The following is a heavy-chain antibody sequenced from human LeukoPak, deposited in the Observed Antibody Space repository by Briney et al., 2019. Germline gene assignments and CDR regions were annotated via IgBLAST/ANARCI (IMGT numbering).Heavy chain of an antibody. Sequence: GASVKVSCKASGDTFSNYALNWVRQAPGQGLEWMGRIIPILGIANSAQKFQGRVTITANKSTSTAYMELSSLRSEDTAVYYCARDSGGFSFGSIDSWGQGTLVTVSS. J-gene: IGHJ4*02. CDR3: ARDSGGFSFGSIDS. V-gene: IGHV1-69*04. D-gene: IGHD5-18*01. CDR2: IIPILGIA. CDR1: GDTFSNYA.